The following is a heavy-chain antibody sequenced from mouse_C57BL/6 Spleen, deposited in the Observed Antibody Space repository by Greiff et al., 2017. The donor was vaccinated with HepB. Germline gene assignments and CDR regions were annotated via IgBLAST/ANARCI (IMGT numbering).Heavy chain of an antibody. CDR2: IDPSDSYT. Sequence: QVQLQQSGAELVMPGASVKLSCKASGYTFTSYWMHWVKQRPGQGLEWIGEIDPSDSYTNYNQKFKGKSTLTVDKSSSTAYMQLSSLTSEDSAVYYCARSFVTTVPYAMDYWGQGTSVTVSS. CDR3: ARSFVTTVPYAMDY. CDR1: GYTFTSYW. J-gene: IGHJ4*01. V-gene: IGHV1-69*01. D-gene: IGHD1-2*01.